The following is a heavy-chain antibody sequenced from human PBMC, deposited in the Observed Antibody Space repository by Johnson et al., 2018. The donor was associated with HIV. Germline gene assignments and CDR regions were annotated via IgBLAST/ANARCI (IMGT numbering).Heavy chain of an antibody. CDR2: ISYDGSNK. V-gene: IGHV3-30*04. D-gene: IGHD3-22*01. Sequence: QVQLVESGGGLVQPGGSLRLSCAASGFTFSTYAMHWVRQAPGKGLEWVAVISYDGSNKYYADSVKGRFTISRDNSKNTLYLQMNSLRAGDTAVYYCARPRVVITPHDAFDIWGQGTMVTVSS. CDR3: ARPRVVITPHDAFDI. J-gene: IGHJ3*02. CDR1: GFTFSTYA.